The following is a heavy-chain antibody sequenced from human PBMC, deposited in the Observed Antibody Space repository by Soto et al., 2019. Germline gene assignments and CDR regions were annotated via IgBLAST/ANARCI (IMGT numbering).Heavy chain of an antibody. Sequence: GASVKVSCKSSGDTITTYGISCVRQAPGQGLEWMGWINAYNGNTNYVQKLQGRVTMTTDTSTSTAYMELRSLRSDDTAVYYCARVVVVPAAMRRYYYYYGMDVWGQGTTVTVSS. CDR1: GDTITTYG. V-gene: IGHV1-18*01. CDR3: ARVVVVPAAMRRYYYYYGMDV. D-gene: IGHD2-2*01. CDR2: INAYNGNT. J-gene: IGHJ6*02.